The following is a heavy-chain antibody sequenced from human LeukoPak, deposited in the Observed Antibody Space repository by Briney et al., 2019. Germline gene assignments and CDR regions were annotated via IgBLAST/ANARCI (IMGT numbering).Heavy chain of an antibody. CDR3: AGLAKDLKRTAMVIGDDYYGIDV. J-gene: IGHJ6*02. V-gene: IGHV4-59*08. CDR2: MYDTRST. D-gene: IGHD5-18*01. CDR1: GGSISSHY. Sequence: SETLSLTCTVPGGSISSHYWSWIRQPPGKGLEWIGYMYDTRSTKDNPSLKSRVTLSADTSKNQFSLKLSSVTAADTAVYYCAGLAKDLKRTAMVIGDDYYGIDVWGQGTTVTVSS.